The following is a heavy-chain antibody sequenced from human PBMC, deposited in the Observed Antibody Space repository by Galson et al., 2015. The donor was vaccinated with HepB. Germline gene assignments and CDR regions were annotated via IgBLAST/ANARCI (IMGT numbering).Heavy chain of an antibody. D-gene: IGHD5-18*01. V-gene: IGHV3-21*05. J-gene: IGHJ4*02. CDR2: ISSGNTFV. CDR1: GFTFSSYT. Sequence: SLRLSCAASGFTFSSYTMNWVRQAPGMGLEWLSYISSGNTFVYYADSVKGRFTISRDDAKNSFFLQMNGLRDEDTAVYYCARDPRGYNYGFRLDYWGQGALVIVSS. CDR3: ARDPRGYNYGFRLDY.